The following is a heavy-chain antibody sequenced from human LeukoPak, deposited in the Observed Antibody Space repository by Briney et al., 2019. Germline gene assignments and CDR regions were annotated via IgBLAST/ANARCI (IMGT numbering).Heavy chain of an antibody. CDR2: ISSSSSYI. J-gene: IGHJ4*02. V-gene: IGHV3-21*01. CDR1: GFTFSSYS. D-gene: IGHD3-22*01. Sequence: PGGSLRLSCAAFGFTFSSYSMNWVRQAPGKGLEWASSISSSSSYIYYADSVKGRFTISRDNAKNSLYLQMNSLRAEDTAVYYCARGGYYDSSGPLEGWGQGTLVTVSS. CDR3: ARGGYYDSSGPLEG.